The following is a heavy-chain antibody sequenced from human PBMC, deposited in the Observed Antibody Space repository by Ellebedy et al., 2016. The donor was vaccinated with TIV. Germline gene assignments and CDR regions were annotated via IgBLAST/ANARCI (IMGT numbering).Heavy chain of an antibody. CDR2: IYPRDSDT. V-gene: IGHV5-51*01. CDR3: ARMVYGSGWDGYFDP. Sequence: GESLKISCKTSGYTFTNYWIAWARQRPGKGLEWMGFIYPRDSDTRYSPSSQGQVTISADKSINTVYLQWRSLEASDTAVYYCARMVYGSGWDGYFDPWGQGTLVTVSP. J-gene: IGHJ5*02. CDR1: GYTFTNYW. D-gene: IGHD6-19*01.